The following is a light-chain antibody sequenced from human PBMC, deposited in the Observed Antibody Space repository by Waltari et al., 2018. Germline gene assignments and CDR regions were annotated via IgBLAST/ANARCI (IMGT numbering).Light chain of an antibody. Sequence: QSALTPPPSASGSPGQSVTIPCTRTSSHAGGHNDCSWYQQYPGKAPKLMIYEVSKRPAGVPDRFSGSKSGNTASLTVSGLQAEDEADYYCSSYAGTDVVFGGGTKLTVL. CDR1: SSHAGGHND. J-gene: IGLJ2*01. V-gene: IGLV2-8*01. CDR2: EVS. CDR3: SSYAGTDVV.